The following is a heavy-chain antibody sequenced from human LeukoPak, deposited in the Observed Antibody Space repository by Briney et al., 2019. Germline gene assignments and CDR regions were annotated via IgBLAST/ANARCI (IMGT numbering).Heavy chain of an antibody. D-gene: IGHD6-19*01. Sequence: ASVKVSCKASRYSFTGYYMHWVRQAPGQGLEWMGWINPNSGGTNYAQKFQGRVTMTRDTSISTAYMELSRLRSDDTAVYYCARDHQYSSGWYAYNWFDPWGQGTLVTVSS. CDR3: ARDHQYSSGWYAYNWFDP. CDR1: RYSFTGYY. V-gene: IGHV1-2*02. J-gene: IGHJ5*02. CDR2: INPNSGGT.